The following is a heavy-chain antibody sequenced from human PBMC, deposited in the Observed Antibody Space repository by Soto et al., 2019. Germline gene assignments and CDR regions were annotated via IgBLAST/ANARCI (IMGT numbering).Heavy chain of an antibody. CDR2: VSYDGNNK. CDR3: ARSGSIDY. V-gene: IGHV3-30-3*01. CDR1: GFIFSTYA. J-gene: IGHJ4*02. Sequence: GGSLRLSCAASGFIFSTYAIHWVRQAPGKGLEWVAIVSYDGNNKYYADSVKGRFTVSRDNSKNTVYLQMNSLRPEDTAVYYWARSGSIDYWGRGTLVTVSS.